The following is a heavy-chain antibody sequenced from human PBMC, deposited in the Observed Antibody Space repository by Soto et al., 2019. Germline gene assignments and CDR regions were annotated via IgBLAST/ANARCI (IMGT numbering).Heavy chain of an antibody. D-gene: IGHD6-19*01. Sequence: ASVKVSCKVSGYTLTELSMHWVRQAPGQGLEWMGGIIPIFGTANYAQKFQGRVTITADESTSTAYMELSSLRSEDTAVYYCARASQSTDIAVAGTEPFDYWGQGTLVTVSS. CDR3: ARASQSTDIAVAGTEPFDY. V-gene: IGHV1-69*13. J-gene: IGHJ4*02. CDR1: GYTLTELS. CDR2: IIPIFGTA.